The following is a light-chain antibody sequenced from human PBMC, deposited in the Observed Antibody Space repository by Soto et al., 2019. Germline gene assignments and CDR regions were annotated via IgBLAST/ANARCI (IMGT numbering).Light chain of an antibody. CDR2: DAS. CDR1: QSVGNF. Sequence: EVVLTQSPAILSLSPGERATLSCRASQSVGNFLTWYQQKPGQAPRLLIYDASTRATGIPARFSGSGSGTDFTLTISRLEPEDFAVYYCQHYGSSPRFGQGTKVDIK. V-gene: IGKV3-20*01. J-gene: IGKJ1*01. CDR3: QHYGSSPR.